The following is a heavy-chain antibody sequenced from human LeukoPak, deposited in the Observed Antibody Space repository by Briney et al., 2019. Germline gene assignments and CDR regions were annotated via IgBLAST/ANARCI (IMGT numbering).Heavy chain of an antibody. CDR1: GYSISSGYY. CDR3: ARCVGLYSYGYFAGDEEYNRFDP. J-gene: IGHJ5*02. D-gene: IGHD5-18*01. V-gene: IGHV4-38-2*02. Sequence: PSETLSLTCTVSGYSISSGYYWGWIRQPPGKGLEWIGSIYHSGSTYYNPSLKSRVTISVDTSKNQFSLKLSSVAAADTAVYYCARCVGLYSYGYFAGDEEYNRFDPWGQGTLVTVSS. CDR2: IYHSGST.